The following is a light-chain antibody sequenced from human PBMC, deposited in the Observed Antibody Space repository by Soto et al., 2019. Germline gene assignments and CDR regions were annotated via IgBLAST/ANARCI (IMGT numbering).Light chain of an antibody. V-gene: IGKV3-20*01. Sequence: EIVLTQSPNTLSLSPGERATLSCRASQSVSSDYLVWYQQKPGQAPRLLIYGASSRATGIPDRFSGSGSGTDFTLTISRLEPEDFAVYYCQQYDKLPRTFGQGTKVQI. CDR2: GAS. CDR3: QQYDKLPRT. CDR1: QSVSSDY. J-gene: IGKJ1*01.